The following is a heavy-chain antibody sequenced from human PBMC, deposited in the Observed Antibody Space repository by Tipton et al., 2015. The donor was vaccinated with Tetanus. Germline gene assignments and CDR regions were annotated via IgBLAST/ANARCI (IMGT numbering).Heavy chain of an antibody. V-gene: IGHV4-59*02. CDR3: AGVTAQRTELYFEH. D-gene: IGHD2-8*02. J-gene: IGHJ1*01. CDR1: GDSVSGYY. CDR2: VYYTGDT. Sequence: TLSLTYTVSGDSVSGYYWSWIRQPPGKGLEWVGYVYYTGDTNHNPSLKSRVTISMDRSENQISLKMTSVTAADTAVYYCAGVTAQRTELYFEHWGQGTQVTVSS.